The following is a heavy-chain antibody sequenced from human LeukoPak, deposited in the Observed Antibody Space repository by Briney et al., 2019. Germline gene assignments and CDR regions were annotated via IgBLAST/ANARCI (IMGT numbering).Heavy chain of an antibody. CDR2: ISGSGGST. D-gene: IGHD6-13*01. V-gene: IGHV3-23*01. J-gene: IGHJ4*02. CDR1: GFTFSSYG. CDR3: AKDITGYSSSWHFDY. Sequence: PGGSPRLSCAASGFTFSSYGMSWVRQAPGKGLEWVSAISGSGGSTYYADSVKGRFTISRDNSKNTLYLQMNSLRAEDTAVYYCAKDITGYSSSWHFDYWGQGTLVTVSS.